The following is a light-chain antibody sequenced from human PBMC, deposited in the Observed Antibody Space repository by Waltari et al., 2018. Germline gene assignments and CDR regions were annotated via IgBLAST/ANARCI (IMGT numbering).Light chain of an antibody. CDR3: MQSLQTPLT. CDR2: WGS. Sequence: DIVMTQSPLSLPVTPGESASISCRSSQSLRHSNGINYLDWYLQKPGQSPQLLIYWGSDRASGVPYRFTGSGSGTEFTLKISRVEAEDVGVYYCMQSLQTPLTFGGGTKVEIK. J-gene: IGKJ4*01. CDR1: QSLRHSNGINY. V-gene: IGKV2-28*01.